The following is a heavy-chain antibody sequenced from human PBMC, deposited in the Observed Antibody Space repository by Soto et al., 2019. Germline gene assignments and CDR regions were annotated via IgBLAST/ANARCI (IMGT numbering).Heavy chain of an antibody. CDR2: FNSGNGNT. CDR3: ARSGVTTITDYFYYGMDV. D-gene: IGHD5-12*01. CDR1: GYTFTGYA. J-gene: IGHJ6*02. Sequence: QVPLVQSGAEVKKPGDSVRVSCKASGYTFTGYAIHWVRQAPGQRLEWLGWFNSGNGNTKYSQTFQGRVAFTRDTSATTAYMELSSLRSEDTAVYYCARSGVTTITDYFYYGMDVWGQGTMVTVSS. V-gene: IGHV1-3*01.